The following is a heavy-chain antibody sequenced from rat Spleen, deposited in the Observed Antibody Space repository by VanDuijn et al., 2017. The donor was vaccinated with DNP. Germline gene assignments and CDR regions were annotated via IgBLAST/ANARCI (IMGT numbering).Heavy chain of an antibody. Sequence: EVQLVASGGGLVQPGRSLKLSCAASGFTFSDYYMAWVRQAPTKGLEWVAYISYDGGSTYYGDSVKGRFTISRDNAKSTLYLQMNSLRSEDMATYFCARPMDYYSGGFAYWGQGTLVTVSS. J-gene: IGHJ3*01. CDR3: ARPMDYYSGGFAY. V-gene: IGHV5-22*01. CDR2: ISYDGGST. D-gene: IGHD1-1*01. CDR1: GFTFSDYY.